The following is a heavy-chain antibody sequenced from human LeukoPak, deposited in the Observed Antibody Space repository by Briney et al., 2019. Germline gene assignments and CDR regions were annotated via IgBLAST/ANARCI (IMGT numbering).Heavy chain of an antibody. V-gene: IGHV1-8*01. CDR2: MNPNSGNT. Sequence: ASVKVSCKASGYTFTSYGINWVRQATGQGLEWMGWMNPNSGNTGYAQKFQGRVTMTRNTSISTAYMELSSLRSEDTAVYYCATPRRYCSGGSCYENFDYWGQGTLVTVSS. CDR3: ATPRRYCSGGSCYENFDY. D-gene: IGHD2-15*01. CDR1: GYTFTSYG. J-gene: IGHJ4*02.